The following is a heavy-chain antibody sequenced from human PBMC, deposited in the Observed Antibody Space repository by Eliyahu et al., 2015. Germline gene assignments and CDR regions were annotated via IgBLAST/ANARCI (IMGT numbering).Heavy chain of an antibody. CDR3: ARGAAVTRGGSAFDI. CDR1: XFXXSSYW. J-gene: IGHJ3*02. CDR2: ISSSSSYI. V-gene: IGHV3-21*01. D-gene: IGHD4-17*01. Sequence: EVQLVESGGGLVQPGGSLRLSCAASXFXXSSYWMSWVRQAPGKGLEWVSSISSSSSYIYYADSVKGRFTISRDNAKNSLYLQMNSLRAEDTAVYYCARGAAVTRGGSAFDIWGQGTMVTVSS.